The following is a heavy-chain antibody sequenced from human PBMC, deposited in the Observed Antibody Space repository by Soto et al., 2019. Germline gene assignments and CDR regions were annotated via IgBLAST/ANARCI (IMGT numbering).Heavy chain of an antibody. V-gene: IGHV4-59*01. Sequence: PSETLSLTCTVSGGSISSYYWSWIRQPPGKGLEWIGYIYYSGSTNYNPSLKSRVTISVDTSKNQFSLKLSSVTAADAAVYYCGRVVVVTAGNWFDPWGQGTLVTVSS. CDR3: GRVVVVTAGNWFDP. CDR2: IYYSGST. CDR1: GGSISSYY. D-gene: IGHD2-21*02. J-gene: IGHJ5*02.